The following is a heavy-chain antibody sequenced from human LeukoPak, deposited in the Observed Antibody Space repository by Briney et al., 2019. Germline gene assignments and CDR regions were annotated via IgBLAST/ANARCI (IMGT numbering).Heavy chain of an antibody. CDR2: IKQDGSEK. Sequence: GGSLRLSCAASGFTFSSYWMSWVRQAPGKGLDWVANIKQDGSEKYYVDSVKGRFTISRDNAKNSLYLQMNSLRAEDTAVYYCARILGYCSSTSCYRWFDPWGQGTLVTVSS. CDR1: GFTFSSYW. CDR3: ARILGYCSSTSCYRWFDP. V-gene: IGHV3-7*01. J-gene: IGHJ5*02. D-gene: IGHD2-2*02.